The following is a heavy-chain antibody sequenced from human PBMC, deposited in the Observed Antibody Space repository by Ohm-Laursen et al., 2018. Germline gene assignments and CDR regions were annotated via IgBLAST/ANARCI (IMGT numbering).Heavy chain of an antibody. CDR2: INPDRGGT. Sequence: SVKVSCKASGYTFTGYYMHWVRQAPGQGLEWMGWINPDRGGTTYAQKFQGRVTMTRDTSISTAYMELSRLRSDDTAVYYCARILRCSGSSCYPNDAFDIWGQGTMVTVSS. CDR1: GYTFTGYY. D-gene: IGHD2-15*01. CDR3: ARILRCSGSSCYPNDAFDI. J-gene: IGHJ3*02. V-gene: IGHV1-2*02.